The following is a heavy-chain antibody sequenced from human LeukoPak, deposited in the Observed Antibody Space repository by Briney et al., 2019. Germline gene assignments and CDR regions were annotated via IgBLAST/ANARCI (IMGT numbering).Heavy chain of an antibody. D-gene: IGHD3-10*01. Sequence: KPSETLSLTCTVSGGSISSSSYYWGWIRQPPGKGLEWIGSIYYSGSTYFNPSLKSRVTISVDTSKNQFSLKLSSVTAAHTAVYYCATLRFGCFDYWGQGTLVTVSS. CDR2: IYYSGST. CDR1: GGSISSSSYY. J-gene: IGHJ4*02. V-gene: IGHV4-39*07. CDR3: ATLRFGCFDY.